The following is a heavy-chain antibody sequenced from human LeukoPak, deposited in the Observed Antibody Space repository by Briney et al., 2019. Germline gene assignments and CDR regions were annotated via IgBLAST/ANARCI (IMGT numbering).Heavy chain of an antibody. CDR3: AKTQLAPYYFDY. CDR1: RFTFSSYG. Sequence: GGSLRLSCAASRFTFSSYGMHWVRQAPGKGLEWVAVISYDGSNKYYADSVKGRFTISRDNSKNTLYLQMNSLRAEDTAVYYCAKTQLAPYYFDYWGQGTLVTVSS. CDR2: ISYDGSNK. J-gene: IGHJ4*02. D-gene: IGHD3-10*01. V-gene: IGHV3-30*18.